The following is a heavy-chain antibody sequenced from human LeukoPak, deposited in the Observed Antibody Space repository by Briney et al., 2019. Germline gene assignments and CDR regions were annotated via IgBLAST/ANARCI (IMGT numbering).Heavy chain of an antibody. CDR2: IIPILGIA. V-gene: IGHV1-69*02. Sequence: SVKVSCKASGGTFSSYTISWVRQAPGQGLEWMGRIIPILGIANYAQKFQGRVTITADKSTSTAYVELSSLRSEDTAVYYCARAVGAARMMDYYYMDVWGKGTTVTVSS. J-gene: IGHJ6*03. CDR1: GGTFSSYT. D-gene: IGHD6-6*01. CDR3: ARAVGAARMMDYYYMDV.